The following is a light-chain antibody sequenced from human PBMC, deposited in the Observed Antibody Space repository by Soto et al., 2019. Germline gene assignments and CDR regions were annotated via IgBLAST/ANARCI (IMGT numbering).Light chain of an antibody. J-gene: IGLJ1*01. CDR1: SSDVGGNKY. Sequence: PASVSGSPGQSITISCTGTSSDVGGNKYVSWYQQYPGKVPKLLINKVTNRPSGVSYRFSGSKSGNTASLTISALLAEDEADYFCASSTSDSLYVFGTGTKVTVL. CDR2: KVT. CDR3: ASSTSDSLYV. V-gene: IGLV2-14*01.